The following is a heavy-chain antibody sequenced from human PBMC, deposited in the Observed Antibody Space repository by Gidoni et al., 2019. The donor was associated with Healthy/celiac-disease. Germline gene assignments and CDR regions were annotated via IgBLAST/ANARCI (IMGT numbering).Heavy chain of an antibody. CDR3: ARYGDSYYYYYYGMDV. D-gene: IGHD4-17*01. CDR2: IKQDGSEK. V-gene: IGHV3-7*03. J-gene: IGHJ6*02. CDR1: GFTFSSYW. Sequence: EVQLVESGGGLVQPGGSLRLSCAASGFTFSSYWMSWVRQAPGKGLEWVANIKQDGSEKYYVDSVKGRFTISRDNAKNSLYLQMNSLRAEDTAVYYCARYGDSYYYYYYGMDVWGQGTTVTVSS.